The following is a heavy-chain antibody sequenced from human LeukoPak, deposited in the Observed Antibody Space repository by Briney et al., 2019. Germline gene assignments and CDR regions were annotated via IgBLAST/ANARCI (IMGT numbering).Heavy chain of an antibody. D-gene: IGHD5-18*01. V-gene: IGHV4-30-4*07. CDR2: IYYTGNT. Sequence: SETLSLTCALSGGSISSGGYSWSWLRRPPGKGLEWLAYIYYTGNTYSNPSLKSRVTISVDTSKNQFSLKLSSVTAADTAVYYCARALRGYSYGYYYYYMDVWGKGTTVTISS. CDR1: GGSISSGGYS. J-gene: IGHJ6*03. CDR3: ARALRGYSYGYYYYYMDV.